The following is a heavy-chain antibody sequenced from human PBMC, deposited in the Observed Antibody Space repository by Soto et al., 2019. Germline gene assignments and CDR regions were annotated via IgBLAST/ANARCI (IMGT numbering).Heavy chain of an antibody. Sequence: GGSLRLSCAASGFNFRNYWMTWVRQAPGKGLEWVANIKQDGSVKYYVDSVRGRFTISRDNAKNSVYLQMNSLRVEDTAVYYCARIGYSSSSNDYWGQGTLVTVSS. J-gene: IGHJ4*02. CDR1: GFNFRNYW. V-gene: IGHV3-7*01. D-gene: IGHD2-2*03. CDR3: ARIGYSSSSNDY. CDR2: IKQDGSVK.